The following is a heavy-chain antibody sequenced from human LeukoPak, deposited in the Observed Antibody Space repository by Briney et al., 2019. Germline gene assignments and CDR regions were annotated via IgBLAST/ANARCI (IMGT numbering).Heavy chain of an antibody. CDR3: AREGLWFGELLPYY. CDR2: IKQDGSEK. V-gene: IGHV3-7*01. J-gene: IGHJ4*02. CDR1: GVTFSSYC. D-gene: IGHD3-10*01. Sequence: GGSLRLSCAASGVTFSSYCMSWVRHAPGKGLEGGANIKQDGSEKYYVDSVKGRFTISRDNAKNSLYLQMNSLRAEDTAVYYCAREGLWFGELLPYYWGQGTLVTVSS.